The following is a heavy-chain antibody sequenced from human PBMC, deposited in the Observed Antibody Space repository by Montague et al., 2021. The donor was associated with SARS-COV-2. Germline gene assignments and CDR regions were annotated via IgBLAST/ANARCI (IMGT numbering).Heavy chain of an antibody. J-gene: IGHJ4*02. CDR2: IWYDGSNK. CDR3: ARDLLVGGYSYGIDY. CDR1: GFIFSSYG. Sequence: SLRLSCAASGFIFSSYGMHWVRQAPGKGLEWVAVIWYDGSNKYYADFVKGRFTISRDNSKNTLYLQMNSLRAEDTAVYYCARDLLVGGYSYGIDYWGQGTLVTVSS. D-gene: IGHD5-18*01. V-gene: IGHV3-33*01.